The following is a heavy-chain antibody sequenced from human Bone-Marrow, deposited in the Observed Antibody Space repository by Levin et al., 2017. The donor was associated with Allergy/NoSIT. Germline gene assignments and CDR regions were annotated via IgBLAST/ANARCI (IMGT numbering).Heavy chain of an antibody. CDR3: ARDPDYYDRAFDI. Sequence: GASVKVSCKASGYTFTDYYMNWVRQAPGQGLEWMGWINPNSGGTNYAQKFQGRVTMTRDTSISTAYLVLTRLRSDDTAVYYCARDPDYYDRAFDIWGQGTMVTVSS. CDR2: INPNSGGT. J-gene: IGHJ3*02. CDR1: GYTFTDYY. V-gene: IGHV1-2*02. D-gene: IGHD3-22*01.